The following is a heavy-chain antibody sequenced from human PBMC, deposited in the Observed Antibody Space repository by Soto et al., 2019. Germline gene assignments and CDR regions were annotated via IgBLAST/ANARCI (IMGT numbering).Heavy chain of an antibody. CDR2: IIPMLGTA. CDR1: GGTFSSHT. D-gene: IGHD2-2*01. CDR3: ACGGYQLLFSRYYYFYGVDV. V-gene: IGHV1-69*06. J-gene: IGHJ6*02. Sequence: QVQLVQSGAEVKKPGSSAKVSCKASGGTFSSHTVSWVRQAPGQGLEWMGGIIPMLGTANYAQKFQGRVTIIADKSTSTGDMERSSLRSEDTAVYDCACGGYQLLFSRYYYFYGVDVWGQGTTVTVSS.